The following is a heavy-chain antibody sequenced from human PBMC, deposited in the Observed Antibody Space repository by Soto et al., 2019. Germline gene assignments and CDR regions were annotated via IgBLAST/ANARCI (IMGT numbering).Heavy chain of an antibody. D-gene: IGHD2-15*01. V-gene: IGHV3-33*01. J-gene: IGHJ6*02. CDR2: IWYDGSNK. CDR3: ARDPSGYCSGGSCLYYYYYYGMDV. CDR1: GFTFSSYG. Sequence: LRLSCAASGFTFSSYGMHWVRQAPGKGLEWVAVIWYDGSNKYYADSVKGRFTISRDNSKNTLYLQMNSLRAEDTAVYYCARDPSGYCSGGSCLYYYYYYGMDVWGQGTTVTVSS.